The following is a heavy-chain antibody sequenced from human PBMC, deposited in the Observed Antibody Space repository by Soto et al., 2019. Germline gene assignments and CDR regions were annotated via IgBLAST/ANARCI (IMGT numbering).Heavy chain of an antibody. Sequence: GGSLRLSCAASGLTFRSYWMHWVRQAPGKGLVWVSRINTDGSVAMYVDSVKGRFTISRDNSKNTLYLQMNSLRAEDTAVYYCARGLGWLQLGAFDIWGQGTMVTVSS. J-gene: IGHJ3*02. D-gene: IGHD5-12*01. V-gene: IGHV3-74*03. CDR3: ARGLGWLQLGAFDI. CDR1: GLTFRSYW. CDR2: INTDGSVA.